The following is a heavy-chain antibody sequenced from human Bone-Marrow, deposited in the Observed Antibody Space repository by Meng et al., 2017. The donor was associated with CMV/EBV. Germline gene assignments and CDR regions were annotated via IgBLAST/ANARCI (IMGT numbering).Heavy chain of an antibody. CDR3: ARHLRGYSWPKSD. Sequence: SETLSLTCTVSDVSINNSSFFWGWIRQPPGKGLEWIGSLFHSGDTYSNPSLRSRVAISLDTSKNQFSLRLNSVTATDTAVYYCARHLRGYSWPKSDWGQGTLVTVSS. V-gene: IGHV4-39*01. D-gene: IGHD1-26*01. CDR2: LFHSGDT. J-gene: IGHJ4*02. CDR1: DVSINNSSFF.